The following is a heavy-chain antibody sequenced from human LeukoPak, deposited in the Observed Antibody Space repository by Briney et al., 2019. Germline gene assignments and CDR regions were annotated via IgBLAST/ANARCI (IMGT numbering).Heavy chain of an antibody. Sequence: GGSLRLSCTAPGFTFSSYGMQWVRQAPGKGLEGVACIRYDENTKYYADSVKGRFTVSRDNSENTLFLQMNSLRAEDTAVYYCAKENTGDGYRHFHYWGQGTLVTVSS. CDR1: GFTFSSYG. V-gene: IGHV3-30*02. CDR3: AKENTGDGYRHFHY. D-gene: IGHD5-24*01. J-gene: IGHJ4*02. CDR2: IRYDENTK.